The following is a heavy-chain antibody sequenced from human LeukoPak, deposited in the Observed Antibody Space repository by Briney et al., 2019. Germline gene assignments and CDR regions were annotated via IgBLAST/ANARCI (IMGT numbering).Heavy chain of an antibody. D-gene: IGHD1-26*01. CDR2: IYSGGST. Sequence: GGSLRLSCAASGFTVSSNYMSWVRQAPGKGLEWVSVIYSGGSTYYADSVKGRFTISRDNSKNTLYLQMNSLRAEDTAVYYCARLERESYSLDYWGQGTLVTVSS. CDR1: GFTVSSNY. CDR3: ARLERESYSLDY. V-gene: IGHV3-66*01. J-gene: IGHJ4*02.